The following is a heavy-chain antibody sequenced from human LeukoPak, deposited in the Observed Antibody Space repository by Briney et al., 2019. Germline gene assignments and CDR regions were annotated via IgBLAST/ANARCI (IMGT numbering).Heavy chain of an antibody. J-gene: IGHJ6*03. Sequence: SETLSLTCAVYGGSFSGYYWSWIRQPPGKGLEWIGEINHSGSTNYNPSLKSRVTISVDTSKNQFSLKLSSVTAADTAVYYCARDGADPDYGGNSVYYYYYYMDVWGKGTTVTVSS. CDR1: GGSFSGYY. CDR3: ARDGADPDYGGNSVYYYYYYMDV. D-gene: IGHD4-23*01. CDR2: INHSGST. V-gene: IGHV4-34*01.